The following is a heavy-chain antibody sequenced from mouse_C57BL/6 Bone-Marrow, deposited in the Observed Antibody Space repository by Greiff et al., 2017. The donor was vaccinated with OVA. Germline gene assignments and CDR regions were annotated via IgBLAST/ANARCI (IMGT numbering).Heavy chain of an antibody. V-gene: IGHV1-5*01. CDR3: TRSKDGNYLYYDMDY. D-gene: IGHD2-1*01. CDR2: IYPGNSDT. J-gene: IGHJ4*01. Sequence: EVQLQQSGTVLARPGASVKMSCKTSGYTFTSYWMHWVKQRPGQGLEWIGAIYPGNSDTSYNQKFKGKAKLTAVTSASTAYMELSSLTNEDSAVYYCTRSKDGNYLYYDMDYWGQGTSVTVSS. CDR1: GYTFTSYW.